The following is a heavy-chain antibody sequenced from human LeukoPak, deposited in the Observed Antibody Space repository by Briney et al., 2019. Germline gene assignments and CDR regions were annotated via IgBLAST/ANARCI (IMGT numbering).Heavy chain of an antibody. Sequence: PSETLSLTCAVYGGSFSGYYWSWIRQPPGKGLEWIGEINHSGSTNYNPSLKSRVTISVDTSKNQFSLKLSSVTAADTAVYYCARDPYDFWSGGTGIDPWGQGTLVTVSS. D-gene: IGHD3-3*01. CDR3: ARDPYDFWSGGTGIDP. CDR2: INHSGST. J-gene: IGHJ5*02. V-gene: IGHV4-34*09. CDR1: GGSFSGYY.